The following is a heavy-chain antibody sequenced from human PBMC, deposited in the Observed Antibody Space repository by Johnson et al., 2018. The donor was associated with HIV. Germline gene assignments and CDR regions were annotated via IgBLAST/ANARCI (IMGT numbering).Heavy chain of an antibody. V-gene: IGHV3-11*01. CDR3: AKDYLRWPRQSGAFDI. CDR2: ISSSGTTI. J-gene: IGHJ3*02. D-gene: IGHD4-23*01. Sequence: QLQLVESGGGLVKPGGSLRLSCAASGFCFSDYFMSWIRQAPGKGLECISYISSSGTTIYYTDSVKGRFTISRDNSKNTLYLQMNSLRAEDTAVYYCAKDYLRWPRQSGAFDIWGQGTMVTVSS. CDR1: GFCFSDYF.